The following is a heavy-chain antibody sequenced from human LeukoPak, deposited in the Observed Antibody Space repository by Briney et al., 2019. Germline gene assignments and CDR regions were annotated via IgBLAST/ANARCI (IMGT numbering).Heavy chain of an antibody. CDR3: ARGSMVRGVTSQYAFDI. V-gene: IGHV4-4*07. J-gene: IGHJ3*02. CDR2: IYTSGST. D-gene: IGHD3-10*01. CDR1: GGSISSYY. Sequence: SETLSLTCTVSGGSISSYYWSWIRQPAGKGLEWIGRIYTSGSTNYNPSLKSRVTMSVDTSENQFSLKLSSVTAADTAVYYCARGSMVRGVTSQYAFDIWGQGTMVTVSS.